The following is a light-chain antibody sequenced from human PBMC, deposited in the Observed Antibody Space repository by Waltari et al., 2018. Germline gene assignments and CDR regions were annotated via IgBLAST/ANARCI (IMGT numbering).Light chain of an antibody. J-gene: IGKJ1*01. CDR3: QQGDSAPLT. CDR2: AAS. Sequence: DIQVTQSPSSLSASVGDRVTITCRASQSINRRLNWYQQKPGKAHKFLIYAASSLQSGVPSRFSGSGSGTDFTLTISSLQPEDIATYYCQQGDSAPLTFGQGTKVEIK. CDR1: QSINRR. V-gene: IGKV1-39*01.